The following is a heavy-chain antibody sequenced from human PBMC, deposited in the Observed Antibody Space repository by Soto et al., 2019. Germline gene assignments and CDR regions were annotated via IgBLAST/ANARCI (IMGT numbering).Heavy chain of an antibody. CDR3: AGEPPYCRGCCSYPLPSIDY. Sequence: QVQLVQSGAEVKKPGSSVKVSCKASGGTFSSYAISWVRQAPGQGLEWMGGIIPIFGTANYAQKFQGRVTITADDSTRTAHMQLSSLRSEDPAVYYCAGEPPYCRGCCSYPLPSIDYWGQGTLATVSS. D-gene: IGHD2-15*01. CDR1: GGTFSSYA. J-gene: IGHJ4*02. CDR2: IIPIFGTA. V-gene: IGHV1-69*12.